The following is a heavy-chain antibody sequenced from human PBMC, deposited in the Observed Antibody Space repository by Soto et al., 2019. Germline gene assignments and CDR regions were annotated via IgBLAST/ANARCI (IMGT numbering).Heavy chain of an antibody. J-gene: IGHJ4*02. V-gene: IGHV5-10-1*01. CDR1: GYSFAGYW. CDR3: ARQRYDSDSGPNFQYYFDS. D-gene: IGHD3-22*01. Sequence: GESLKISCKGSGYSFAGYWITWVRQKPGKGLEWMGRIDPSDSQTYYSPSFRGHVTISAAKSITTVFLQWSSLRASDTAMYYCARQRYDSDSGPNFQYYFDSWGQGTLVTVSS. CDR2: IDPSDSQT.